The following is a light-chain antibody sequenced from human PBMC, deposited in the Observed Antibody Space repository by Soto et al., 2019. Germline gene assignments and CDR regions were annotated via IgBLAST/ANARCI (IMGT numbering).Light chain of an antibody. Sequence: QSALTQPPSVSGSPGQSVTISCTGTSSDIGGYNYVSWYQQLPGKAPKLMIYDVSKRPSGVPDRFSGSNSGTTASLTISGLQAEDEADYYCCSYAGTTHVFGTGTKLTVL. V-gene: IGLV2-11*01. CDR1: SSDIGGYNY. J-gene: IGLJ1*01. CDR3: CSYAGTTHV. CDR2: DVS.